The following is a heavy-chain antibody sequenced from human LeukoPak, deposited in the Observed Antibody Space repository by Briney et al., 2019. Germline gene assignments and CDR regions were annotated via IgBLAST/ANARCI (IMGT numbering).Heavy chain of an antibody. V-gene: IGHV3-30*02. CDR1: GFTFRTYG. CDR3: AKIGVATIGYYYYYMDV. CDR2: IRYDGNRN. Sequence: GGSLRLSCVASGFTFRTYGMHWVRQAPGKGLEWVAFIRYDGNRNYYADSVKGRFTISRDNSKNTLFLQMNDLRAEDTAVYYCAKIGVATIGYYYYYMDVWGKGTTVSASS. D-gene: IGHD5-12*01. J-gene: IGHJ6*03.